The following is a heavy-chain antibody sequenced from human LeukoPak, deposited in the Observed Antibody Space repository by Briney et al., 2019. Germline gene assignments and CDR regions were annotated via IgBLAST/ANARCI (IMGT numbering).Heavy chain of an antibody. CDR2: INPSGGST. CDR1: GYTFTSYY. Sequence: ASVKVSCKASGYTFTSYYMHWVRQASGQGLEWMGIINPSGGSTSYAQKFQGRVTMTRDTSTSTVYMELSSLRSEDTAVYYCAREGPIVVVPAASAAAAFDIWGQGTMVTVSS. CDR3: AREGPIVVVPAASAAAAFDI. J-gene: IGHJ3*02. D-gene: IGHD2-2*01. V-gene: IGHV1-46*01.